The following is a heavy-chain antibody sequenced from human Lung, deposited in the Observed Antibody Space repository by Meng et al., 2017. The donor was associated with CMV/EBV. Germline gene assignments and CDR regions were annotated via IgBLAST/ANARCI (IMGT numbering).Heavy chain of an antibody. V-gene: IGHV3-7*01. CDR2: IKQVGREK. J-gene: IGHJ6*02. CDR3: ARDRFENYDFWSGYSLTDYYGMDV. Sequence: ESXKLSXAASGFTFSSYWMSWVRQAPGKGLEWVANIKQVGREKYYVDSVKRRFTISRDNAKNSLYLQMNSLRAEDTAVYYCARDRFENYDFWSGYSLTDYYGMDVWGQGXTVTVSS. CDR1: GFTFSSYW. D-gene: IGHD3-3*01.